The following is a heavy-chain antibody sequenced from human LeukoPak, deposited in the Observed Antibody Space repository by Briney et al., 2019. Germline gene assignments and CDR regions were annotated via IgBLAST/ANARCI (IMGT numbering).Heavy chain of an antibody. CDR3: ASSGITGTYLFYY. D-gene: IGHD1-20*01. CDR1: GFTFSSYS. CDR2: ISSSSYI. J-gene: IGHJ4*02. V-gene: IGHV3-21*01. Sequence: GGSLRLSCAASGFTFSSYSMNWVRQAPGKGLEWVSSISSSSYIYYADSVKGRFTISRDNAKNSLYLQMNSLRAEDTAVYYCASSGITGTYLFYYWGQGTLVTVSS.